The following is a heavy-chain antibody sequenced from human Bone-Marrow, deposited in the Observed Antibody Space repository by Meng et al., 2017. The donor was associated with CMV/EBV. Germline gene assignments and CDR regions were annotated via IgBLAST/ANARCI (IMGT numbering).Heavy chain of an antibody. D-gene: IGHD2-2*01. V-gene: IGHV3-48*03. CDR3: ARGFSKDY. CDR2: ISSAGAI. Sequence: GGSLRLSCAASGFTFSSYEMNWVRQAPGKGLEWVSYISSAGAIYYADSVTGRFTISRDNAKNSLYLQVNSLRAEDTAVYYCARGFSKDYWGQGTLVTV. CDR1: GFTFSSYE. J-gene: IGHJ4*02.